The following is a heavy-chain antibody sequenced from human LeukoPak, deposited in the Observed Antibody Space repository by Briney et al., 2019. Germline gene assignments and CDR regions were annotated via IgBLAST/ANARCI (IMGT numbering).Heavy chain of an antibody. J-gene: IGHJ4*02. D-gene: IGHD3-3*01. CDR3: ARATSEALDY. Sequence: PGGSLRLSCAASGFTFSSYWMTWVRQAPGKGLEWVANIKEDGSEKYYVDSVKGRFTISRDNAKNSLYLQMNSLRAEDTAMYYCARATSEALDYWGQGTLVTVSS. V-gene: IGHV3-7*01. CDR2: IKEDGSEK. CDR1: GFTFSSYW.